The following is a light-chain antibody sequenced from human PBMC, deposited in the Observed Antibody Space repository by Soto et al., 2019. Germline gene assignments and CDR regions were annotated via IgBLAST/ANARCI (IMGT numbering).Light chain of an antibody. CDR1: SNDVGAYNY. J-gene: IGLJ1*01. CDR2: DVS. Sequence: QSVLTQPRSVSGSPGQSVIVSCTGTSNDVGAYNYVSWYQQHPGKAPKLVIFDVSKRPSGVPARFSGSKSGNTASLTISGLQAEDEADYYCSSYTDSSNYVFGTGTKVTVL. CDR3: SSYTDSSNYV. V-gene: IGLV2-11*01.